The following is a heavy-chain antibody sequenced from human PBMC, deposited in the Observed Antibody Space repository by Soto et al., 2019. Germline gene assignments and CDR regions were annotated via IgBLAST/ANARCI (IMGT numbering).Heavy chain of an antibody. Sequence: GGSMRLACAVSGFTFSDYGMHWVRQAPGKGLEWVAVMSSDGSHKYYGESVKGRVIISRDLSGNTLSLQMNSLRLEDTAMYYCLKKILGYAAHSGAMDVWGQGTTVTVSS. CDR1: GFTFSDYG. CDR3: LKKILGYAAHSGAMDV. D-gene: IGHD5-12*01. J-gene: IGHJ6*02. CDR2: MSSDGSHK. V-gene: IGHV3-30*03.